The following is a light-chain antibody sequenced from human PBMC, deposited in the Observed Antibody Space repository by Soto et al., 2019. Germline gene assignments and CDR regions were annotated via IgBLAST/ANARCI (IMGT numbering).Light chain of an antibody. CDR3: LNDYNYPPT. Sequence: AIQMTQYPASLSASVGDRVTITCRSSQGIRNDLGWYQQKPGKAPKLLIYAASSLQSGVPSRFSGSGSGTDFTLSISSLQPEDFAAYHRLNDYNYPPTFGQGTKVEIK. J-gene: IGKJ1*01. V-gene: IGKV1-6*01. CDR1: QGIRND. CDR2: AAS.